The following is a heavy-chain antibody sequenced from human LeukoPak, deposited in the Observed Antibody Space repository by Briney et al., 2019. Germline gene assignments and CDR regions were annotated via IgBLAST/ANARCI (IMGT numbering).Heavy chain of an antibody. CDR3: AELGMIGGV. Sequence: PGGSLRLSCAASGFTFSSYEMNWVRQAPGKGLEWVSYISSSGSTIYYAGSVKGRFTISRDNAKNSLYLQMNSLRAEDTAVYYCAELGMIGGVWGKGTTVTISS. J-gene: IGHJ6*04. CDR2: ISSSGSTI. V-gene: IGHV3-48*03. D-gene: IGHD3-10*02. CDR1: GFTFSSYE.